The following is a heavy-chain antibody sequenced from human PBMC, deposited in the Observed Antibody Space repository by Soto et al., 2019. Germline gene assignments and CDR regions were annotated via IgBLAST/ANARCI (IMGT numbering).Heavy chain of an antibody. J-gene: IGHJ5*02. V-gene: IGHV1-69*13. CDR1: GGTFSSYA. CDR2: IIPIFGTA. CDR3: ARDRDYYDSSAIRTKGGLHP. Sequence: ASVKVSCKASGGTFSSYAISWVRQAPGQGLEWMGGIIPIFGTANYAQKFQGRVTITADESTSTAYMELSSLRSEDTAVYYCARDRDYYDSSAIRTKGGLHPSGPGTMVTVYS. D-gene: IGHD3-22*01.